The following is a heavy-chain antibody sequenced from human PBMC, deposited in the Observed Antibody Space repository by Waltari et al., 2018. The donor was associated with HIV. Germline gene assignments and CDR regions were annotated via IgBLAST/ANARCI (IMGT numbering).Heavy chain of an antibody. CDR1: GGTFSSYA. V-gene: IGHV1-69*01. CDR3: ATRHRVATINLSLNYYGMDV. D-gene: IGHD5-12*01. CDR2: IIPIFGTA. Sequence: QVQLVQSGAEVKKPGSSVKVSCKASGGTFSSYAISWVRQAPGQGLAWMGGIIPIFGTANYAQKFQGRVTITADESTSTAYMELSSLRSEDTAVYYCATRHRVATINLSLNYYGMDVWGQGTTVTVSS. J-gene: IGHJ6*02.